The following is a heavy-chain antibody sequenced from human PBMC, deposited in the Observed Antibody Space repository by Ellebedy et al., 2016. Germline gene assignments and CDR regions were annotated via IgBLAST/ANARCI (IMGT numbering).Heavy chain of an antibody. J-gene: IGHJ4*02. CDR3: ARDGLILRDRDFDY. CDR1: GFSVSSNY. Sequence: GESLKISCVVSGFSVSSNYLSWVRQAPGKGLEWVSVIYSGGTIYYADSVKGRFTISRDDFKNTLYLQMNSLRAEDTAIYYCARDGLILRDRDFDYWGQGTLVTVSS. D-gene: IGHD5/OR15-5a*01. CDR2: IYSGGTI. V-gene: IGHV3-66*01.